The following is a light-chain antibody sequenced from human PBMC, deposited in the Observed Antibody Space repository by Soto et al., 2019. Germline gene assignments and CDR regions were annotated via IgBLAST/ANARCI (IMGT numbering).Light chain of an antibody. CDR2: LGS. CDR1: QSLLHRNGNNY. CDR3: MQALQTPRT. V-gene: IGKV2-28*01. Sequence: DIVMTQSPLSLPVTPGEPASISCRSSQSLLHRNGNNYLDWYLQKPGQSPQLLIYLGSNRASGVPDRFSGSGSGTEFTLKISRVEAEDVGVYYCMQALQTPRTFGQGTKVEIK. J-gene: IGKJ1*01.